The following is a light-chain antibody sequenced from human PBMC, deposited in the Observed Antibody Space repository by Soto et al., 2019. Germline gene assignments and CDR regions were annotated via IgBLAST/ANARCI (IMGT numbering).Light chain of an antibody. J-gene: IGLJ1*01. Sequence: QSVLTQPPSVSGAPGQRVIISCTGSSSNIGAGRDVHWYRQFPGEAPKFLISDSNRRPSGVPDRFSVSKSGASASLAITGLRAEDEGDYFCQSYGTSLSGLYVFGTGTKVTVL. V-gene: IGLV1-40*01. CDR1: SSNIGAGRD. CDR2: DSN. CDR3: QSYGTSLSGLYV.